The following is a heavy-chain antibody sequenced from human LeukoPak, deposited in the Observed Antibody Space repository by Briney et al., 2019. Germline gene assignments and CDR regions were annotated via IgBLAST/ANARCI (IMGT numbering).Heavy chain of an antibody. Sequence: GGSLRLSCAASGFTFSSYGMHWVRQAPGKGLEWVAVISYDGSNKNYADSVKGRFTISRDNSKNTLYLQMNSLRAEDTAVYHCAKDLGTGDYYYYGMDVWGQGTTVTVSS. D-gene: IGHD7-27*01. J-gene: IGHJ6*02. CDR2: ISYDGSNK. V-gene: IGHV3-30*18. CDR1: GFTFSSYG. CDR3: AKDLGTGDYYYYGMDV.